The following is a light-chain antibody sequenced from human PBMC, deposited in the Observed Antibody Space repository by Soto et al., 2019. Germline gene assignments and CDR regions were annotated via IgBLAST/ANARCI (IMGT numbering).Light chain of an antibody. V-gene: IGKV3-20*01. Sequence: EIVLTQSPGTLSLSRGERATLSCRASQSVSSSYLAWYQQKPGQAPRLLIYGASSRATGIPDRFSGSGSGTDFTLTISRLQPDVFAVYYCQHYGSSSSITFGQGTRLEI. CDR2: GAS. CDR1: QSVSSSY. CDR3: QHYGSSSSIT. J-gene: IGKJ5*01.